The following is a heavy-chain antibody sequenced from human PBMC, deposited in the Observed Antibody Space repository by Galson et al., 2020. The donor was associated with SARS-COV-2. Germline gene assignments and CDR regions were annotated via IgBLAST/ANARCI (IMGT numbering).Heavy chain of an antibody. D-gene: IGHD1-26*01. J-gene: IGHJ4*02. CDR1: GFTLGDYA. Sequence: GGSLRLSCTGSGFTLGDYAVSWFRQAPGNGLEWVGFIRSKTYGGTTEYAASVKGRFTISRDDSKSIAYLQMNSLKTEDTAVYYCTREGASGSYYYGGQGTLVTVSS. CDR3: TREGASGSYYY. CDR2: IRSKTYGGTT. V-gene: IGHV3-49*03.